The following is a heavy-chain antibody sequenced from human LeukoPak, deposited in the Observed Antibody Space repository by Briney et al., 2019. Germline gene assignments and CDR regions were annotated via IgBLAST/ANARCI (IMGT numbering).Heavy chain of an antibody. V-gene: IGHV3-23*01. CDR3: AKREDVSGTTAAFGY. D-gene: IGHD1-1*01. J-gene: IGHJ4*02. Sequence: GGSLRLSCTATGFTFSNYGVSWVSQAPGKGLDWDSAIDGGGVYTFYADSVRGRFTISRDNSKNTLYLKMNSLRGDDTAVYYCAKREDVSGTTAAFGYWGQGTLVTVSS. CDR1: GFTFSNYG. CDR2: IDGGGVYT.